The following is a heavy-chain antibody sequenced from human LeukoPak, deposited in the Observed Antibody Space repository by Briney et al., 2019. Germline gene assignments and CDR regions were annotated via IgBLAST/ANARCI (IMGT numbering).Heavy chain of an antibody. Sequence: GGSLRLSCAASGFTFRTYALRWVRQAPGKGLEYVSAISTNGDSTYYADSVKGRFTISRDNSKNTLFLQMGSLRADDMAVYYCARWGSTSCYDYWGQGTLVTVSS. V-gene: IGHV3-64*02. D-gene: IGHD2-2*01. CDR2: ISTNGDST. J-gene: IGHJ4*02. CDR1: GFTFRTYA. CDR3: ARWGSTSCYDY.